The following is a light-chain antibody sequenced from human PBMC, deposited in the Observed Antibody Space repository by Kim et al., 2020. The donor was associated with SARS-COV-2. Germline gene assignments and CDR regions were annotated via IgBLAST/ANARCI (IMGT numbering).Light chain of an antibody. J-gene: IGLJ2*01. V-gene: IGLV3-1*01. CDR1: NLGDKY. Sequence: SYELTQPPSVAVSLGQTATISCSGKNLGDKYVCWYQLQPGQSPELVIYHDNKRPSGIPERFSGSNSGNTGTLTISGTQPVDEADYYCQAWDRGTVFGGGTRLTVL. CDR2: HDN. CDR3: QAWDRGTV.